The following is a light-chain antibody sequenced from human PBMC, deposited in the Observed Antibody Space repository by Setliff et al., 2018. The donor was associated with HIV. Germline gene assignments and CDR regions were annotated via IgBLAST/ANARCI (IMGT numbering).Light chain of an antibody. CDR1: SSDIGAFDC. J-gene: IGLJ1*01. Sequence: QSALTQPASVSGSPGQSITVSCTGTSSDIGAFDCVSWYRQHPGKAPEVVIYDVTNRPSGVSNRLSGSKSGNTASLTISGLQPEDEADYYCTSYANSDVFIFGSGTKVTVL. CDR3: TSYANSDVFI. V-gene: IGLV2-14*03. CDR2: DVT.